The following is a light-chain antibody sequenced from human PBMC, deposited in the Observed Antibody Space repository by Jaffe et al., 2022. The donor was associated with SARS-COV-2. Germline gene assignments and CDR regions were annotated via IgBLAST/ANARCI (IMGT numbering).Light chain of an antibody. CDR3: QQNNNWPRT. CDR2: GAS. CDR1: QTVNSK. J-gene: IGKJ1*01. V-gene: IGKV3D-15*01. Sequence: EIVMTQSPPILSVSPGERATLSCRASQTVNSKIAWYQHQPGQAPRLLIYGASTRATGVPGRFSGSGSGTEFTLTISSLQAEDVAVYYCQQNNNWPRTFGQGTRVEI.